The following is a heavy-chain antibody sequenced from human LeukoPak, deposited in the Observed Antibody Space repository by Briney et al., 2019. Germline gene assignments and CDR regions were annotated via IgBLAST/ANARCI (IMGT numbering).Heavy chain of an antibody. CDR2: IMPIFGTA. CDR3: AREVAEYSSSLYYYYYYMDV. V-gene: IGHV1-69*13. CDR1: GGTFSSYA. J-gene: IGHJ6*03. Sequence: SVKVSCKASGGTFSSYAISWVRQAPGQGLEWMGGIMPIFGTANYAQKFQGRVTITADESTSTAYMELSSLRSEDTAVYYCAREVAEYSSSLYYYYYYMDVWGKGTTVTVSS. D-gene: IGHD6-6*01.